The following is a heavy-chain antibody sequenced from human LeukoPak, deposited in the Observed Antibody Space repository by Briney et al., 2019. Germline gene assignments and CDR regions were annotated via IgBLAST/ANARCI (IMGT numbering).Heavy chain of an antibody. J-gene: IGHJ4*02. Sequence: GGSLRLSCAASGFTFSSYSMNWVRQAPGKGLEWVSSISSSSSYIYYADSVKGRFTISRDNAKNSLYLQMNSLRAEDTAVYYCARTAATQGQLTFDYWGQGTLVTVSS. CDR3: ARTAATQGQLTFDY. CDR2: ISSSSSYI. CDR1: GFTFSSYS. D-gene: IGHD5-18*01. V-gene: IGHV3-21*01.